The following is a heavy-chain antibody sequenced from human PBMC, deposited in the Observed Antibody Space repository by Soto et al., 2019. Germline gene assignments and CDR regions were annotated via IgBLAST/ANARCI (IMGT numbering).Heavy chain of an antibody. CDR3: AKGVEYVFYGGNPPDY. J-gene: IGHJ4*02. CDR1: GFTFSSYA. D-gene: IGHD4-17*01. V-gene: IGHV3-30*04. Sequence: QVQLVESGGGVVQPGRSLRLSCAASGFTFSSYAMHWVRQAPGKGLEWVAVISYDGSNKYYADSVKGRFTISRDNSKNTLYLQMNSLRAEDTAVYYCAKGVEYVFYGGNPPDYWGQGTLVTVSS. CDR2: ISYDGSNK.